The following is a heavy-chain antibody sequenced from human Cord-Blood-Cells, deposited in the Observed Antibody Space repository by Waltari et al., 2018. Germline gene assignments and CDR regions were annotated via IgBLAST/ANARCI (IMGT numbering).Heavy chain of an antibody. CDR1: GYTFTGYY. Sequence: QVQLVQSGAEVKKPGASVKVSCKASGYTFTGYYMHWVRQAPGQGVEWMGWSNPNSGGTNYAQKLQGRVTMTRDTSISTAYMELSRLRSDDTAVYYCARTSGVRDAFDIWGQGTMVTVSS. J-gene: IGHJ3*02. CDR2: SNPNSGGT. CDR3: ARTSGVRDAFDI. V-gene: IGHV1-2*02. D-gene: IGHD3-10*01.